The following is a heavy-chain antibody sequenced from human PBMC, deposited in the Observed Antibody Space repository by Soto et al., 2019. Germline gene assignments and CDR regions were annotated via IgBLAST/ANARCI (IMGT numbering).Heavy chain of an antibody. V-gene: IGHV1-18*04. CDR2: SSTYNGNT. CDR1: GYKFTSYG. CDR3: EVLLRLPFNI. J-gene: IGHJ3*02. D-gene: IGHD3-10*01. Sequence: QAQLVQSGGEVRKPGASVKVSCKASGYKFTSYGINWVRQAPGQGLEWMGWSSTYNGNTKYAQKFQGRVTMTTDTSTSTAYMELRSLRSDDTAVYYCEVLLRLPFNIWGQGTTVTVSS.